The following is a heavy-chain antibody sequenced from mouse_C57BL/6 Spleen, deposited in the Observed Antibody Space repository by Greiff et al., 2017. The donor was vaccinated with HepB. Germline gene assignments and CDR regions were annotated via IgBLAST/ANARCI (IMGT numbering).Heavy chain of an antibody. J-gene: IGHJ2*01. CDR2: INYDGSST. V-gene: IGHV5-16*01. D-gene: IGHD3-2*02. CDR3: ARETSSGPFDY. Sequence: EVKVVESEGGLVQPGSSMKLSCTASGFTFSDYYMAWVRQVPEKGLEWVANINYDGSSTYYLDSLKSRFIISRDNAKNILYLQMSSLKSEDTATYYCARETSSGPFDYWGQGTTLTVSS. CDR1: GFTFSDYY.